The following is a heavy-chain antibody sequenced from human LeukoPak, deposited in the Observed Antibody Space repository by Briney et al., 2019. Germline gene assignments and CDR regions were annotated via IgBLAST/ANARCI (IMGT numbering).Heavy chain of an antibody. V-gene: IGHV1-2*02. J-gene: IGHJ5*02. D-gene: IGHD3-3*01. Sequence: ASVKVSCKASGYTFTGYYMHWVRQAPGQGLEWMGWINPNSGGTNYAQKFQGRVTMTRDTSISTAYMELSRLRSDDTAVYYCAREVESYYDFWSGPHWFDPWGQGTLVTVSS. CDR1: GYTFTGYY. CDR2: INPNSGGT. CDR3: AREVESYYDFWSGPHWFDP.